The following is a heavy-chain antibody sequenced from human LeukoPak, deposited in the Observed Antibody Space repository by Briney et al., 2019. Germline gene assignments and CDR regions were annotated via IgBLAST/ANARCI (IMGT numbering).Heavy chain of an antibody. D-gene: IGHD3-16*02. Sequence: PGGSLRLSCAASGFTFSSYWMHWVRQAPGKGPVWVSRIKKDGSSTNYADSVKGRFTISRDNSKNTLYLQMNSLRAEDTAVYYCASPHYHYVWGSYPVDYWGQGILVTVSS. CDR1: GFTFSSYW. V-gene: IGHV3-74*01. CDR3: ASPHYHYVWGSYPVDY. CDR2: IKKDGSST. J-gene: IGHJ4*02.